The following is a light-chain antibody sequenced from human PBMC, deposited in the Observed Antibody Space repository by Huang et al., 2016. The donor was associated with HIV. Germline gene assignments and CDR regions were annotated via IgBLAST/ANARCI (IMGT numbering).Light chain of an antibody. J-gene: IGKJ4*01. CDR2: GAS. CDR3: QQYNNWPLA. Sequence: EIVMTQSPATLSVSPGERATLSCRASQSVRNNLAWYQQKPGQAPRLLIYGASTRATGIPARFSGSGSGTEVTLTISSLQSEDFTVYYCQQYNNWPLAFGGGTKVEIK. V-gene: IGKV3-15*01. CDR1: QSVRNN.